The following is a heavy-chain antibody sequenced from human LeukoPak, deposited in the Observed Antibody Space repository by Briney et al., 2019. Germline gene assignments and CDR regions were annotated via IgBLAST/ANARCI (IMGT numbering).Heavy chain of an antibody. D-gene: IGHD3-22*01. CDR3: ARDPLDSSGLMSWFDP. CDR1: GFTFNGYG. J-gene: IGHJ5*02. CDR2: ISHDGRNR. V-gene: IGHV3-30*03. Sequence: GGSLRLSCAASGFTFNGYGMYWVRQAPGKGLEWVALISHDGRNRYYADSVKGRFTISRDSSKNTLYLQMNSLKAEDTAVYYCARDPLDSSGLMSWFDPWGQGTLVTVSS.